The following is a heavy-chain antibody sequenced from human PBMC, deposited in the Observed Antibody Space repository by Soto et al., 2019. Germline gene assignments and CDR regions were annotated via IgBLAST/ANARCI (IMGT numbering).Heavy chain of an antibody. CDR2: ISSSSDTI. CDR1: GFTFSSYS. J-gene: IGHJ4*02. D-gene: IGHD6-6*01. V-gene: IGHV3-48*01. Sequence: PGGSLRLSCAASGFTFSSYSMNWVRQAPGKGLEWVSYISSSSDTIYYADSVKGRFTISRDNAKNLLYLQMKSLRAEDTAVYYCARSSTFYDYWGQGTPVTVS. CDR3: ARSSTFYDY.